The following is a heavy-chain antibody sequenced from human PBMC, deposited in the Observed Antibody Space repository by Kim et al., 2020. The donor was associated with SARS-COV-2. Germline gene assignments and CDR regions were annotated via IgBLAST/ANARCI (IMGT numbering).Heavy chain of an antibody. Sequence: NHTPSLKRRVTRSVDKSKDQFSLKVSSVTAADTAVYYCARDTVVRGVIAAWGQGTLVTVSS. J-gene: IGHJ5*02. V-gene: IGHV4-4*02. D-gene: IGHD3-10*01. CDR3: ARDTVVRGVIAA.